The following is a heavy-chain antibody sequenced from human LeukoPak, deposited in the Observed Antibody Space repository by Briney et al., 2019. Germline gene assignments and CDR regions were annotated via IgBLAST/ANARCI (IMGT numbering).Heavy chain of an antibody. J-gene: IGHJ4*02. CDR1: GYTFTSYY. CDR3: AGDLYYYDSYTGLGFDY. D-gene: IGHD3-22*01. V-gene: IGHV1-46*01. CDR2: INPSGGST. Sequence: ASVKVSCKASGYTFTSYYMHWVRQAPGQGLEWMGIINPSGGSTSYAQKFQGRVTMTRDTSTSTVYMELSSLRSEDTAVYYCAGDLYYYDSYTGLGFDYWGQGTLVTVSS.